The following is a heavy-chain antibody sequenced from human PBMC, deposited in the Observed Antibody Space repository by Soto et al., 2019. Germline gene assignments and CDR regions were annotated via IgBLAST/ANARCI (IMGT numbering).Heavy chain of an antibody. V-gene: IGHV3-48*01. Sequence: GGSLRLSCAASGFTFSSYSMNWVRQAPGKGLEWVSYISSSSSTIYYADSVKGRFTISRDNAKNSLNLQMNSLRAEDTAVYYCARTVIPYCTNGVCYKGGFGELLINDYWGQGTLVTVSS. CDR1: GFTFSSYS. CDR3: ARTVIPYCTNGVCYKGGFGELLINDY. J-gene: IGHJ4*02. D-gene: IGHD2-8*01. CDR2: ISSSSSTI.